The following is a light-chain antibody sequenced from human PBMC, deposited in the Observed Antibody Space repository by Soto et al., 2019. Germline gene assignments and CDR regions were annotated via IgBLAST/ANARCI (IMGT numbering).Light chain of an antibody. CDR2: DNN. J-gene: IGLJ2*01. CDR1: GSNIGSNS. Sequence: QSVLTQPPSVCAAPGQTVTISCSGRGSNIGSNSVSWYQQVPGTAPKLLLYDNNKRPSGIPDRFSGSKSGTSATLGITGLQTADEADYYCGTWESYLSVGVFGGGTKVTVL. V-gene: IGLV1-51*01. CDR3: GTWESYLSVGV.